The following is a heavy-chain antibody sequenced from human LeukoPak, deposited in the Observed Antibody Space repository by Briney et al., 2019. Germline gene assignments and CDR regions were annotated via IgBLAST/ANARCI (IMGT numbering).Heavy chain of an antibody. CDR2: ISYDGSNK. CDR1: GFTFSSYA. Sequence: PGRSLRLSCAASGFTFSSYAMHWVRQAPGKGLEWVAVISYDGSNKYYADSVKGRFTISRDNSKNTLYLQMNSLRAEDTAVYYCARDRRHSSGWYAYWGQGTLATVSS. J-gene: IGHJ4*02. V-gene: IGHV3-30*04. CDR3: ARDRRHSSGWYAY. D-gene: IGHD6-19*01.